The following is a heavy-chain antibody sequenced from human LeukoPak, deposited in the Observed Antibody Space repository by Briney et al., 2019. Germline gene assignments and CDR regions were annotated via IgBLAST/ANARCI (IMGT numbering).Heavy chain of an antibody. D-gene: IGHD3-10*01. V-gene: IGHV3-30*02. Sequence: GGSLRLSCAASGFTFSTYGMPWVRQAPGKGLDWVAFIRYDGSDKYYADSVKGRFTISRDNSKNTLSLQMNSLRPEDTAVYYCTRAGGLVRGVHYYYYMDVWGKGTTVTISS. CDR2: IRYDGSDK. CDR3: TRAGGLVRGVHYYYYMDV. CDR1: GFTFSTYG. J-gene: IGHJ6*03.